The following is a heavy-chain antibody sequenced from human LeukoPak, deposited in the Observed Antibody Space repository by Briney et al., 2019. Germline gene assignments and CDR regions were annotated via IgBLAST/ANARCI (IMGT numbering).Heavy chain of an antibody. CDR3: ARVRDYDILTGYYEDAFDI. D-gene: IGHD3-9*01. Sequence: SETLSLTCTVSGGSISSYYWSWIRQSAGKGLEWIGRIYTSGSTNYNPSLKSRVTMSVDTSKNQFSLKLSSVTAADTAVYYCARVRDYDILTGYYEDAFDIWGQGTMVTVSS. J-gene: IGHJ3*02. CDR1: GGSISSYY. CDR2: IYTSGST. V-gene: IGHV4-4*07.